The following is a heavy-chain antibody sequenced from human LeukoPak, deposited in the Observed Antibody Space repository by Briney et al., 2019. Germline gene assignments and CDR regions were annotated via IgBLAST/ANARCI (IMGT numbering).Heavy chain of an antibody. CDR2: IIPIFGTA. Sequence: SVSVSCKASGGTFSSYAISWVRQAPGQGLEWMGGIIPIFGTANYAQKFQGRVTITADESTSTAYMELSSLRSEDTAVFYCAGSLKFITMIPHYWGQGTLVTVPS. D-gene: IGHD3-22*01. V-gene: IGHV1-69*13. CDR1: GGTFSSYA. CDR3: AGSLKFITMIPHY. J-gene: IGHJ4*02.